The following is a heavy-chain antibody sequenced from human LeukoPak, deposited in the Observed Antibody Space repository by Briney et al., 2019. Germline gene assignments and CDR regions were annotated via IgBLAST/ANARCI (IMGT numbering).Heavy chain of an antibody. CDR3: ARVLGTWSGSDFWAYYYMDA. V-gene: IGHV3-30*01. Sequence: GRSLRLSCAASGFTFSTYALDWVRQAPGKGLEWVAVISYDGSNKYYADSVKGRFTISRDNSKSTLFLQMNSLRADDTAVYYCARVLGTWSGSDFWAYYYMDAWGKGTTVTVSS. CDR1: GFTFSTYA. D-gene: IGHD5-12*01. CDR2: ISYDGSNK. J-gene: IGHJ6*03.